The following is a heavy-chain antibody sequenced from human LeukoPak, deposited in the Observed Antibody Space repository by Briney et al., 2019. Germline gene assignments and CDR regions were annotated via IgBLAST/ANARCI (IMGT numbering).Heavy chain of an antibody. CDR1: GFTFSNAW. J-gene: IGHJ4*02. CDR3: TTDVIVPAGYFDY. Sequence: GGSLRLSCAASGFTFSNAWMSWVRQAPGKGLEWVGRIKSKTDGGTTDYAAPLKGRFSISRDDSKNTLYLQMISLKTEDTAVYYCTTDVIVPAGYFDYWGQGTLVTVSS. V-gene: IGHV3-15*01. CDR2: IKSKTDGGTT. D-gene: IGHD2-2*01.